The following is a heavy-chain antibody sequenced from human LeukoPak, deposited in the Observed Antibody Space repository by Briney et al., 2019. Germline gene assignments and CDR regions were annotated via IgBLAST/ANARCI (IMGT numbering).Heavy chain of an antibody. D-gene: IGHD1-26*01. V-gene: IGHV3-23*01. CDR1: GFTFSSYA. CDR3: ARATKWELGDFDY. J-gene: IGHJ4*02. CDR2: ISGSGGST. Sequence: GGSLRLSCAASGFTFSSYAMSWVRQAPGKGLEWVSAISGSGGSTYYADSVKGRFTISRDNAKNSLYLQMNSLRVEDTAVYYCARATKWELGDFDYWGQGTLVTVSS.